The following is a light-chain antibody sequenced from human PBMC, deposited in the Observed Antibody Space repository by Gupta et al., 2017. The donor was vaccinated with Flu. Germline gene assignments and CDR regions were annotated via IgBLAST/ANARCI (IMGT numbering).Light chain of an antibody. V-gene: IGLV1-44*01. Sequence: QSGLTQTPSASGTPGQRVIISCSGTSSNIGTNTVNWYQHLPGTAPELLIYTNNERPSGVPDRFSGSKSGTSASLAISGLQSEDEADYYCAAWDDSLNGWVFGGGTKVTVL. CDR3: AAWDDSLNGWV. CDR1: SSNIGTNT. CDR2: TNN. J-gene: IGLJ3*02.